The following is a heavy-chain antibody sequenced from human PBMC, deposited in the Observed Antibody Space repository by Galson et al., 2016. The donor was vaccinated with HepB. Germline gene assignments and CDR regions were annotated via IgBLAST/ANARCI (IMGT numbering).Heavy chain of an antibody. CDR3: ARSDWTYRFDS. J-gene: IGHJ4*02. CDR2: ISYCGRT. V-gene: IGHV4-31*03. CDR1: GGSISTGAYY. Sequence: LSLTCTVSGGSISTGAYYWSWIRQHPGKGLEWIGYISYCGRTLHNLSLKRRVTISVDTSKNPFSLKLTSVTAADTAEYYCARSDWTYRFDSWGQGTPVTVSS. D-gene: IGHD1-7*01.